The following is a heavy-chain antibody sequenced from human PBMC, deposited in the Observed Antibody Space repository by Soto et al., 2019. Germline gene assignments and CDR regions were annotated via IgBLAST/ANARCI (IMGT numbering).Heavy chain of an antibody. D-gene: IGHD6-19*01. CDR2: AYHTGLT. CDR1: GDCVTSSVW. Sequence: SETRSRTCSVSGDCVTSSVWWSWVRQPPGKGLEWIGAAYHTGLTDDNPSLKSRVTMSVDATKNEFSLKLTSLTAADTAIYYCARAAAVPGESDRLDHWGHVSLGTFST. J-gene: IGHJ4*01. CDR3: ARAAAVPGESDRLDH. V-gene: IGHV4-4*02.